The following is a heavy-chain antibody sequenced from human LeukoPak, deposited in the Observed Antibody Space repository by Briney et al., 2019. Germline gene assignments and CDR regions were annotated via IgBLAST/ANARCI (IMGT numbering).Heavy chain of an antibody. CDR3: ARESFVRDGYNPTPRWFDP. Sequence: GGSLRLSCAASGFTVSSNYMSWVRQAPGKGLEWVSVIYSGGSTYYADSVKGRFTISRDNSKNTLYLQMNSLRAEDTAVYYCARESFVRDGYNPTPRWFDPWGQGTLVTVSS. D-gene: IGHD5-24*01. CDR2: IYSGGST. CDR1: GFTVSSNY. J-gene: IGHJ5*02. V-gene: IGHV3-53*01.